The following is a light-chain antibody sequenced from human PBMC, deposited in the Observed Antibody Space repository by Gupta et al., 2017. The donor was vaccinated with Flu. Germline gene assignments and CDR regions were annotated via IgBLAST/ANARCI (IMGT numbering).Light chain of an antibody. CDR1: NGINVGTYR. CDR2: YKSDSDK. Sequence: QAVLAPPSSLSASPGASASLTCTLLNGINVGTYRIYWYQQQPGSPPQYLLRYKSDSDKQQGSGVPSRFSGSKAASTKAWILLISGPQAEDEADYSCRIRHSSAVVFGGGTKLTVL. J-gene: IGLJ2*01. V-gene: IGLV5-45*02. CDR3: RIRHSSAVV.